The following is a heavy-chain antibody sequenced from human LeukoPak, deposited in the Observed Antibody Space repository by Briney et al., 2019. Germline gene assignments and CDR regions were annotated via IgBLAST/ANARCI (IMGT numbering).Heavy chain of an antibody. D-gene: IGHD2-2*01. CDR1: GFTFSTDS. Sequence: AGSLTLSCAASGFTFSTDSFNWVRQAPGKGLEWVSSISTTSSYIYYADSVRGRFTISRDHAKNSLYLQMNSLRAEDTAIYYCARDYGVPAAIDYWGQGTPVTVSS. CDR2: ISTTSSYI. J-gene: IGHJ4*02. CDR3: ARDYGVPAAIDY. V-gene: IGHV3-21*01.